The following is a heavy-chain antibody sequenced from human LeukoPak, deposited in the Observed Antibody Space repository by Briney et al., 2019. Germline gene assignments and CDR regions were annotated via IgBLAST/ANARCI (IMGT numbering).Heavy chain of an antibody. CDR1: GFTFNDYY. Sequence: GGSLRLSCAASGFTFNDYYMSWIPQAPGKGLEWLSYINIGGTNTHYAESVKGRFTISRDNAKKSLYLEMNNLRAEDTAVYYCATDGAGFDTWGQGVLVTVSS. J-gene: IGHJ5*02. V-gene: IGHV3-11*01. CDR2: INIGGTNT. CDR3: ATDGAGFDT.